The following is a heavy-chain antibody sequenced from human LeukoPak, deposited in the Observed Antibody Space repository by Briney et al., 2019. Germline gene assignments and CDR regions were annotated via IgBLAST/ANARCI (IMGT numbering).Heavy chain of an antibody. CDR3: ARDIAPSGSWWFDS. V-gene: IGHV1-2*02. Sequence: AAVKVSCKAPGYTFTEYYLHWLRQAPGQGLEWMGWITLSTGDIFYAQNFQGRVTMTRVTSISTAYMPLGSLNSDGTAVYYCARDIAPSGSWWFDSWGQGTLVTVSS. CDR2: ITLSTGDI. D-gene: IGHD6-13*01. J-gene: IGHJ5*01. CDR1: GYTFTEYY.